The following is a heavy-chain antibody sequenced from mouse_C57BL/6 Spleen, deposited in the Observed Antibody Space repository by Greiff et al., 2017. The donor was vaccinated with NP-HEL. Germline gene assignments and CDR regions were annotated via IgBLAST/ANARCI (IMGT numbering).Heavy chain of an antibody. V-gene: IGHV1-82*01. Sequence: LVESGPELVKPGASVKISCKASGYAFSSSWMNWVKQRPGKGLEWIGRIYPGDGDTNYNGKFKGKATLTADKSSSTAYMQLSSLTSEDSAVYFCASYGSSYNYYAMDYWGQGTSVTVSS. D-gene: IGHD1-1*01. CDR2: IYPGDGDT. CDR3: ASYGSSYNYYAMDY. J-gene: IGHJ4*01. CDR1: GYAFSSSW.